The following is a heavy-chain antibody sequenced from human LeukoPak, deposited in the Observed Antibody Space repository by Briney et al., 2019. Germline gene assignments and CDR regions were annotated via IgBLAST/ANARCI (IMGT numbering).Heavy chain of an antibody. J-gene: IGHJ4*02. D-gene: IGHD6-6*01. Sequence: GGSLRPSCAASGFTFSSYSMNWVRQAPGKGLEWVSSISSSSSYIYYADSVKGRFTISRDNAKNSLYLQMNSLRAEDTAVYYCARGMGIAARTPDDYWGQGTLVTVSS. CDR3: ARGMGIAARTPDDY. V-gene: IGHV3-21*01. CDR2: ISSSSSYI. CDR1: GFTFSSYS.